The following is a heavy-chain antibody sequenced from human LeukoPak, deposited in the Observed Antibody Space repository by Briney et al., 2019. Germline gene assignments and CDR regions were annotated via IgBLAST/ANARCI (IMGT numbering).Heavy chain of an antibody. Sequence: GGSLRLSCAASGFTFSSYWMHWVRQAPGKGPEWVSRIETDGSSTRYADSVKGRFTISRDNAKNTLYLQMNTLRAEDTAVYYCVCYGIAPPYWGQGTLVTVSS. CDR3: VCYGIAPPY. D-gene: IGHD2-8*01. CDR2: IETDGSST. CDR1: GFTFSSYW. V-gene: IGHV3-74*01. J-gene: IGHJ4*02.